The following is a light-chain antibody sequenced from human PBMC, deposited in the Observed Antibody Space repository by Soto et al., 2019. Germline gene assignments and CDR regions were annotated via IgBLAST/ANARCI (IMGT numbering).Light chain of an antibody. J-gene: IGKJ4*01. Sequence: DIQMTQSPSSVSASVGDRVTITCRASQGISNWLTWYQQKPGKAPNLLLYAASSLEIGVPSRFSGSGYGTDFTLTINSLQPEDFATYYCQQVNSFPHTFGGGTKVEIK. CDR3: QQVNSFPHT. CDR2: AAS. CDR1: QGISNW. V-gene: IGKV1D-12*01.